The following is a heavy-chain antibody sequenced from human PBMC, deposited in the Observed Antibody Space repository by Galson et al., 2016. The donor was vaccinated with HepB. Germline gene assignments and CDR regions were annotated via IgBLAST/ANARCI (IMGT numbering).Heavy chain of an antibody. CDR2: INQDGSEK. Sequence: SLRLSCAASGFTFSGYWLSWVRQAPGKALEWVANINQDGSEKYYVDSVRGRFSISRDNAKNSLYLQMNSRRVEDTAVYYCARELQEGWDFDYCGQGTVVTVSS. CDR3: ARELQEGWDFDY. V-gene: IGHV3-7*01. J-gene: IGHJ4*02. CDR1: GFTFSGYW. D-gene: IGHD5-24*01.